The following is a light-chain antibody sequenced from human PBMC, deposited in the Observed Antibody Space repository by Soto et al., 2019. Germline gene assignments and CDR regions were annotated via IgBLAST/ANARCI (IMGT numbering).Light chain of an antibody. Sequence: ETLMTQSPATLSASPGERVTLSCRASQNINFNLAWYQQKPGQAPRVLIYGASSRASGIPDRFSGSGSGTDFTLTISRLEHDDFAFYYCQQRSNWPRTFGQGTKVEIK. V-gene: IGKV3D-20*02. CDR2: GAS. J-gene: IGKJ1*01. CDR1: QNINFN. CDR3: QQRSNWPRT.